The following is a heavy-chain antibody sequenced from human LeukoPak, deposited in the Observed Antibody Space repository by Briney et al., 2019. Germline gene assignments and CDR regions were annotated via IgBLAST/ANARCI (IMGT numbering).Heavy chain of an antibody. CDR1: GLTVSGNY. CDR2: IYPDGST. CDR3: ARDVSHRHLDY. V-gene: IGHV3-66*01. J-gene: IGHJ4*02. D-gene: IGHD2/OR15-2a*01. Sequence: GGSLRLSCAASGLTVSGNYMTWVRQAPGKALEWVSVIYPDGSTYYADSVRGRFTISRDNSKNTVHLQMNSLRADDTAVYYCARDVSHRHLDYWGQGTLVTVSS.